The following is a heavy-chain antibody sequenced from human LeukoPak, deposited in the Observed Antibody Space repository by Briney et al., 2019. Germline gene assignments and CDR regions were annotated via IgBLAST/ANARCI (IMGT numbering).Heavy chain of an antibody. CDR3: ARGQSYYYGSGSYYRD. CDR1: GGSFSGYY. CDR2: INHSGST. D-gene: IGHD3-10*01. J-gene: IGHJ4*02. V-gene: IGHV4-34*01. Sequence: PSETLSLTCAVYGGSFSGYYWSWIRQPPGKGLEWIGEINHSGSTNYNPSLKSRVTISVDTSKNQFSLKLSSVTAADTAVYYCARGQSYYYGSGSYYRDWGQGTLVTVSS.